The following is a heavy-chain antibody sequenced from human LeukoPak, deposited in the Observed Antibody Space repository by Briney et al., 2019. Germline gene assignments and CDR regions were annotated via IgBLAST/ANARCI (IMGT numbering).Heavy chain of an antibody. Sequence: ASVKVSCKASGGTFSSYAISWVRQAPGQGLEWMGGIIPIFGTANYAQKFQGRVTITADESTSTAYMELSSLRSEDTAVYYCATSSSWPHYYYYMDVWGKGTTVTVSS. CDR2: IIPIFGTA. CDR3: ATSSSWPHYYYYMDV. CDR1: GGTFSSYA. D-gene: IGHD6-13*01. J-gene: IGHJ6*03. V-gene: IGHV1-69*13.